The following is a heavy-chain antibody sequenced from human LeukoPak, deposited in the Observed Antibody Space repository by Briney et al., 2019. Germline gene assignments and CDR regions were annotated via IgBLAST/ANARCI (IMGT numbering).Heavy chain of an antibody. CDR1: GGSFSGYY. V-gene: IGHV4-34*01. J-gene: IGHJ3*02. Sequence: SETLSLTCAVYGGSFSGYYWSWIRQPPGKGLEWIGEINHSGSTNYNPSLKSRVTISVDTSKNQFSLKLSSVTAADTAVYYCARNPVGLIGGRNKVYNLGQR. CDR3: ARNPVGLIGGRNKVYN. CDR2: INHSGST. D-gene: IGHD3-16*01.